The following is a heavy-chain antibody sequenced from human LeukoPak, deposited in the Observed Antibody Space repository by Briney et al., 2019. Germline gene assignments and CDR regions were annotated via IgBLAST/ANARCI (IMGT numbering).Heavy chain of an antibody. V-gene: IGHV3-53*01. CDR1: GFTFSDYY. D-gene: IGHD3-9*01. J-gene: IGHJ4*02. Sequence: PGGSLRLSCAASGFTFSDYYMSWIRQAPGKGLEWVSVIYSGGGTYYADSVTGRFTISSDNSKNTLYLQVNSLRADDTAVYYCARPRGNFDWTTLDYWGQGTLVTVSS. CDR2: IYSGGGT. CDR3: ARPRGNFDWTTLDY.